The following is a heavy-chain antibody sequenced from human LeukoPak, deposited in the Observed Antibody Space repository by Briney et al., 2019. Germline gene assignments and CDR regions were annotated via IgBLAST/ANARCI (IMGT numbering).Heavy chain of an antibody. Sequence: SETLSLTCTVSGGSISSYYWSWIRQPPGKGLEWIGYIYYSGSTNYNPSLKSRVTISVDTSRNQFSLKLSSVTAADTAVYYCARVDEGGYYYYGMDVWGQGTTVTVSS. CDR1: GGSISSYY. CDR3: ARVDEGGYYYYGMDV. D-gene: IGHD3-16*01. CDR2: IYYSGST. V-gene: IGHV4-59*01. J-gene: IGHJ6*02.